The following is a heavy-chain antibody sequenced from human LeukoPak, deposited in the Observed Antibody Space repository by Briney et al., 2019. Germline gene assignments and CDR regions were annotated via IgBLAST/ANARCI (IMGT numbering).Heavy chain of an antibody. V-gene: IGHV4-38-2*02. D-gene: IGHD2-21*01. CDR1: GYSITSGRY. CDR3: ARVGYYPDYYMDV. Sequence: SETLSLTCTVSGYSITSGRYWGWIRQPPEKGLEWIGTIFHSGSTYYNPSLKSRVTISVDTSKNQFSLKLSSVTAADTAVYFCARVGYYPDYYMDVWGKGTTVTVSS. CDR2: IFHSGST. J-gene: IGHJ6*03.